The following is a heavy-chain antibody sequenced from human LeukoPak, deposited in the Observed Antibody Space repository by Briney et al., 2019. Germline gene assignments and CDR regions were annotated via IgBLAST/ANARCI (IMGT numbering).Heavy chain of an antibody. D-gene: IGHD6-6*01. CDR2: ISGSGGST. V-gene: IGHV3-23*01. Sequence: PGGSLRLSCAASGFTFSSYAMSWVRQAPGKGLEWVSAISGSGGSTYYADSVKGRFTISRDNSKNTLYLQMNSLRAEDTAVYYCAKDLMLYSSSFLQHWGQGTLVTVSS. CDR1: GFTFSSYA. CDR3: AKDLMLYSSSFLQH. J-gene: IGHJ1*01.